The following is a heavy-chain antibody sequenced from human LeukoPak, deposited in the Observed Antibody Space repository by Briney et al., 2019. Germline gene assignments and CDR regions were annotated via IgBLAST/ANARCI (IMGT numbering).Heavy chain of an antibody. D-gene: IGHD2-21*02. J-gene: IGHJ4*02. V-gene: IGHV1-69*06. Sequence: ASVKVSCTASGGTFTSYAISWVRQAPGQGLEWMGGIIPIFGAANYAQKFQGRVTITADKSTSTSYMELSSLRSEDTAVYYCARSSVVTAMVHLEYWGQGTLVTVSS. CDR1: GGTFTSYA. CDR2: IIPIFGAA. CDR3: ARSSVVTAMVHLEY.